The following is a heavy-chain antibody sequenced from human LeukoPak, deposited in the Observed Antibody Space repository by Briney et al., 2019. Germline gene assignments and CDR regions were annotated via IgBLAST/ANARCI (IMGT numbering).Heavy chain of an antibody. V-gene: IGHV3-30-3*01. J-gene: IGHJ5*02. CDR1: GFTFSSYA. D-gene: IGHD6-19*01. Sequence: GGSQRLSCAASGFTFSSYAMHCVRQAPGKGLEWVAVISYDGSNKYYADSVKGRFTISRDNSKNTLYLQMNSLRAEDTAVYYCAREDIAVAGTYFDPWGQGTLVTVSS. CDR2: ISYDGSNK. CDR3: AREDIAVAGTYFDP.